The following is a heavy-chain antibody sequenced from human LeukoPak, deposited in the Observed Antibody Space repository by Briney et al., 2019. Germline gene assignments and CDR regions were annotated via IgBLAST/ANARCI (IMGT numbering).Heavy chain of an antibody. CDR3: AREDRTTDGAFDI. CDR1: GFTFSSYS. Sequence: GSLRLSCAASGFTFSSYSMNWVRQAPGKGLEWVSSISSSSSYIYYADSVKGRFTISRDNAKNSLYLQMNSLRAEDTAVYYCAREDRTTDGAFDIWGQGTMVTVSS. D-gene: IGHD1-1*01. J-gene: IGHJ3*02. V-gene: IGHV3-21*01. CDR2: ISSSSSYI.